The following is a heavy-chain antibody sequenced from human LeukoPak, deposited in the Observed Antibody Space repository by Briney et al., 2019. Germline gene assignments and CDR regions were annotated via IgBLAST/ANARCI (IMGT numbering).Heavy chain of an antibody. V-gene: IGHV4-59*11. CDR3: AREIAAAFAI. Sequence: PSETLALTCTGSDASINGHYWSWIRQSPGKGLEWIGYVFYSGSTNYTPSFTSRVTLSLDTSKNQVSLRLISVTAADTAVYYCAREIAAAFAIWGQGTLVTVSS. CDR2: VFYSGST. J-gene: IGHJ4*02. CDR1: DASINGHY. D-gene: IGHD2-2*01.